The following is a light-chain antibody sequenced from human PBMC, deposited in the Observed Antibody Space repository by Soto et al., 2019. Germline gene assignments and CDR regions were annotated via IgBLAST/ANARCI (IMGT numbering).Light chain of an antibody. CDR2: DAS. V-gene: IGKV1-27*01. CDR1: QTISGW. CDR3: QKCNSDPLT. J-gene: IGKJ4*01. Sequence: DIQMTQSPSTLSASVGDTVTITCRASQTISGWLAWYQQRPGKAPNLLIFDASTLQSGVPPRFSGSGSGTDFTLTISSLQPEDVATYYCQKCNSDPLTFGGGTKVDIK.